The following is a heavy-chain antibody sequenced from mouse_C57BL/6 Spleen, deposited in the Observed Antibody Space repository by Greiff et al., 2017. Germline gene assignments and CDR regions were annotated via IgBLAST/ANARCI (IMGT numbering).Heavy chain of an antibody. CDR2: ISYDGSN. J-gene: IGHJ1*03. CDR3: ARDGDYGWYFDV. CDR1: GYSITSGYY. D-gene: IGHD2-4*01. Sequence: EVHLVESGPGLVKPSQSLSLTCSVTGYSITSGYYWNWIRQFPGNKLEWMGYISYDGSNNYNPSLKNRISITRDTSKNQFFLKLNSVTTEDTATYYCARDGDYGWYFDVWGTGTTVTVSS. V-gene: IGHV3-6*01.